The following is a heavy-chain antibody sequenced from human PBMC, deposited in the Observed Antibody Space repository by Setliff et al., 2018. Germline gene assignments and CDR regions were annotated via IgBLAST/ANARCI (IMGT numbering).Heavy chain of an antibody. Sequence: PGGSLRLSCVASGFSFSTYWMTWVRQAPGKGLEWVANIKEHGSEKNYVDSVKGRFTISRDNAKNSLYLQMNSLRAEDTAVYYCAGGGYSYGYWGQGTLVTVS. J-gene: IGHJ4*02. CDR3: AGGGYSYGY. V-gene: IGHV3-7*04. CDR2: IKEHGSEK. CDR1: GFSFSTYW. D-gene: IGHD5-18*01.